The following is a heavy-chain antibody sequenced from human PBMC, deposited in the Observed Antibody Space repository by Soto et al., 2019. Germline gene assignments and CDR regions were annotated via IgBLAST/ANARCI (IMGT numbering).Heavy chain of an antibody. V-gene: IGHV4-59*01. Sequence: SETLSLTCTVSAGSISNYYWSWIRQPPGKGLEWIGCIYNSGYTNYNPSHKSRVTISIDTSRNQFSLKLNSVTAADTAVFYFARAAKSSSTLVGFDYWGQGALVTVSS. CDR2: IYNSGYT. J-gene: IGHJ4*02. CDR3: ARAAKSSSTLVGFDY. CDR1: AGSISNYY. D-gene: IGHD6-6*01.